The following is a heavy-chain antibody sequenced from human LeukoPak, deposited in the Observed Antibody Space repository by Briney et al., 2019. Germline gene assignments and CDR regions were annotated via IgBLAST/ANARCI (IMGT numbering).Heavy chain of an antibody. D-gene: IGHD2-2*01. Sequence: GASVKVSCKASGYTFTSYYMHWVRQAPGQGLEWMGIINPSGGSTSYAQKLQGRVTMTRDMSTSTVYMELSSLRSEDTAVYYCASAGGVRVVPASPPYYYYMDVWGKGTTVTVSS. CDR2: INPSGGST. CDR1: GYTFTSYY. J-gene: IGHJ6*03. V-gene: IGHV1-46*01. CDR3: ASAGGVRVVPASPPYYYYMDV.